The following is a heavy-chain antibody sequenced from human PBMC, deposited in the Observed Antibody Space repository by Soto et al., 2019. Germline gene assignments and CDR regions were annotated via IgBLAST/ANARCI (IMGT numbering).Heavy chain of an antibody. J-gene: IGHJ4*02. CDR1: GGSISSSSYY. CDR2: IYYSGST. D-gene: IGHD3-22*01. CDR3: AKDPQWLFPYFDY. V-gene: IGHV4-39*07. Sequence: SETLSLTCTVSGGSISSSSYYWGWIRQPPGKGREWIGSIYYSGSTYYNPSLKGRFTISRDNSKNTLYLQMNSLRAEDTAVYYCAKDPQWLFPYFDYWGQGTLVTVSS.